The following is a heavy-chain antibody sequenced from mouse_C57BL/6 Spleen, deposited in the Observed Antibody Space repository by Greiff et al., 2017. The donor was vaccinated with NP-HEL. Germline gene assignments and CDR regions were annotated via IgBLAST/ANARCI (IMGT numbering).Heavy chain of an antibody. CDR1: GYAFSSSW. D-gene: IGHD1-1*01. J-gene: IGHJ2*01. CDR3: ANYYYGSSYEGY. CDR2: IYPGDGDT. V-gene: IGHV1-82*01. Sequence: VKLQESGPELVKPGASVKISCKASGYAFSSSWMNWVKQRPGKGLEWIGRIYPGDGDTNYNGKFKGKATLTADKSSSTAYMQLSSLTSEDSAVYFCANYYYGSSYEGYWGQGTTLTVSS.